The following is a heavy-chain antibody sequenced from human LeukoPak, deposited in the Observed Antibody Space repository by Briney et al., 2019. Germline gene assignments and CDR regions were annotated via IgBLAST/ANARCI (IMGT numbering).Heavy chain of an antibody. Sequence: PGRSLRLSCAASGFTVSNNYMSWVRQAPAKGLEWVSVIYSGGTTDYADSVKGRFTISRDISKNTVYLQMNSLRDTDTAVYYCARAGRGTFSWGQGTVVTVSS. V-gene: IGHV3-66*01. CDR1: GFTVSNNY. J-gene: IGHJ4*02. CDR2: IYSGGTT. D-gene: IGHD1-26*01. CDR3: ARAGRGTFS.